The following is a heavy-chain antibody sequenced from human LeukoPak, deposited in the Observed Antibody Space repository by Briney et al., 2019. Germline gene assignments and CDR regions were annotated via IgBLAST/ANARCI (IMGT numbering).Heavy chain of an antibody. CDR3: ARVWSGYYYYYMDV. D-gene: IGHD3-3*01. CDR1: GFTFSDYY. CDR2: ISSSGSTI. Sequence: GGSLRLSCAASGFTFSDYYMSWIRQAPGKGLEWVSYISSSGSTIYYADSVKGRFTISRDNAKNSLYLQMNSLRAEDTAVDYCARVWSGYYYYYMDVWGKGTTVTVSS. V-gene: IGHV3-11*01. J-gene: IGHJ6*03.